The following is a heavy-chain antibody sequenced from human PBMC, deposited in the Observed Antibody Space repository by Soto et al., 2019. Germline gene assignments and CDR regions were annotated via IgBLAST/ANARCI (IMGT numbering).Heavy chain of an antibody. V-gene: IGHV3-30-3*01. CDR3: AKVRERQNDAFDI. Sequence: QVQLVESGGGVVQPGRSLRLSCAASGFTFSTYAMHWVRQAPGKGLEWVAIISDDGINKYYADSVRGRFTISRDNSKNTVYLQMTSLRAEDTAVYYCAKVRERQNDAFDIWGQGTMVTVSS. D-gene: IGHD1-26*01. CDR1: GFTFSTYA. J-gene: IGHJ3*02. CDR2: ISDDGINK.